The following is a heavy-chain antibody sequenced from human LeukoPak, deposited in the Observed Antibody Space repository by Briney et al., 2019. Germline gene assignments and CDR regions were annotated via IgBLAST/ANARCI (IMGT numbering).Heavy chain of an antibody. D-gene: IGHD1-26*01. CDR2: INAGNGNT. V-gene: IGHV1-3*01. CDR1: GYTFTSYA. J-gene: IGHJ4*02. Sequence: PGASVNVSCKASGYTFTSYAMHWVRQAPRQRLEWMGWINAGNGNTKYSQKFQGRVTITRDTSASTAYMELSSLRSEDTAVYYCARSSGSYFIIFDYWGQGTLVTVSS. CDR3: ARSSGSYFIIFDY.